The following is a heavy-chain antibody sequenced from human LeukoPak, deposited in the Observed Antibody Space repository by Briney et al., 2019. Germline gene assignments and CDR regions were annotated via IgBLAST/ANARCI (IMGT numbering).Heavy chain of an antibody. V-gene: IGHV3-7*01. CDR2: INQDGSEK. D-gene: IGHD6-19*01. Sequence: GGALRLSCAASGFTFISYWMSWFLQAPPKGVEGVANINQDGSEKYYVDSVKGRFTIFRDNAKNSLYLQMNSLRAEDTAVYCCASPTIAVAGMFDYWGQGTLVTVSS. J-gene: IGHJ4*02. CDR3: ASPTIAVAGMFDY. CDR1: GFTFISYW.